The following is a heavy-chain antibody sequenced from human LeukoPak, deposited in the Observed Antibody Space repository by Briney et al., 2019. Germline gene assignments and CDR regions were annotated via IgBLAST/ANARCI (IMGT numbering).Heavy chain of an antibody. J-gene: IGHJ3*02. V-gene: IGHV3-23*01. CDR3: AKDPGLDAFDI. Sequence: GGSLRLSCAASGFTFSSYAMSWVRQAPGKGLEWVSATRGGGSGTHYADSVKGRFTISRDSSNNTLSLQMNGLRAEDTAVYFCAKDPGLDAFDIWGQGTMVTVSS. CDR2: TRGGGSGT. D-gene: IGHD3-22*01. CDR1: GFTFSSYA.